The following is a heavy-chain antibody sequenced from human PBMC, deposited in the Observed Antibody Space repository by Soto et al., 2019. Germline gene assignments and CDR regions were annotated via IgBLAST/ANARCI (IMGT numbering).Heavy chain of an antibody. D-gene: IGHD6-19*01. Sequence: ASVKVSCKASGYTFTSYGISWVRQAPGQGLEWMGWISAYNGNTNYAQKLQGRVTMTTDTSTSTAYMELRSLGSDDTAVYYCARDAVAGTGRIYYYYGMDVWGQGTTVTVSS. J-gene: IGHJ6*02. CDR3: ARDAVAGTGRIYYYYGMDV. CDR2: ISAYNGNT. CDR1: GYTFTSYG. V-gene: IGHV1-18*04.